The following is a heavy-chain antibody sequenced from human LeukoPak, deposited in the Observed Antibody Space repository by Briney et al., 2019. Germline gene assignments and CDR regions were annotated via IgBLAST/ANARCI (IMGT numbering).Heavy chain of an antibody. CDR1: GGSMNHHY. Sequence: PSETLSLTCTVSGGSMNHHYWSSVRQPPGKEPEWIAYIYDSGSGATTDYNASLRSRVTISVDTSKRQFSLRLHSVTAADTAVYYCAEVPRDWGQGTLVTVSS. CDR3: AEVPRD. J-gene: IGHJ4*02. CDR2: IYDSGSGATT. V-gene: IGHV4-59*11.